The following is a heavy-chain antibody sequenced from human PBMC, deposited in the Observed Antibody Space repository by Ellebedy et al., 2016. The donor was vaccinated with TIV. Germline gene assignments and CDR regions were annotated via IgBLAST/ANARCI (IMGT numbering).Heavy chain of an antibody. CDR3: ARGFYYDSSGYRLFDY. Sequence: GESLKISCAASGFTFSSYSMNWGRQAPGKGLEWVSSISSSSSYIYYADSVKGRFTISRDNAKNSLYLQMNSLRAEDTAVYYCARGFYYDSSGYRLFDYWGQGTLVTVSS. D-gene: IGHD3-22*01. V-gene: IGHV3-21*01. J-gene: IGHJ4*02. CDR2: ISSSSSYI. CDR1: GFTFSSYS.